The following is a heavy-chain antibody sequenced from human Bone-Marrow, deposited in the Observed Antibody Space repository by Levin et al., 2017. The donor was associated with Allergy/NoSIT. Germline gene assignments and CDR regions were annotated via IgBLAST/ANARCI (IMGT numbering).Heavy chain of an antibody. CDR3: VRGPSSSSIDY. CDR2: IGNGGSPI. Sequence: GESLKISCAAAGFTFSDYYMSWIRQAPGKGLEWVSYIGNGGSPIYYADSVKGRFTISRDNAKNSLYLKMNSLRAEDTAVYYCVRGPSSSSIDYWGQGTLVTVSS. J-gene: IGHJ4*02. D-gene: IGHD2-2*01. V-gene: IGHV3-11*01. CDR1: GFTFSDYY.